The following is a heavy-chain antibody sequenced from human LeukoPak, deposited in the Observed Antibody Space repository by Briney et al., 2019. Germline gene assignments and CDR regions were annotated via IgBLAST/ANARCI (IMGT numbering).Heavy chain of an antibody. D-gene: IGHD4-23*01. Sequence: GGSLRLSCAASGFTFSNAWMSWVRQAPGKGLEWVGRIKSKTDGGTTDYAAPVKGRFTISRDDSKNTLYLQMNSLKTEDTAVYYCTTDPVVPYLYFDYWGQGTLVTVSS. J-gene: IGHJ4*02. CDR2: IKSKTDGGTT. V-gene: IGHV3-15*01. CDR1: GFTFSNAW. CDR3: TTDPVVPYLYFDY.